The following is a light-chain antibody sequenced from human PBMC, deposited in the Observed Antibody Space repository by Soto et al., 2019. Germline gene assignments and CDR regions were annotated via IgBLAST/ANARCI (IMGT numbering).Light chain of an antibody. J-gene: IGKJ5*01. CDR3: QQYNNWPPIT. CDR2: DAS. Sequence: EIVTTQSQATLSVSAGERATLSCRARQSVRSNLAWYQQKPGQAPRLLIYDASTRATGIPARFSGSGSGTEFILTISSLQSEDFGVYYCQQYNNWPPITFGQGTRLGL. V-gene: IGKV3D-15*01. CDR1: QSVRSN.